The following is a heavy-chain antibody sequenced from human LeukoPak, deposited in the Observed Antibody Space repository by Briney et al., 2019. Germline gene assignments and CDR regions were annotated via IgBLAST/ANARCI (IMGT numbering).Heavy chain of an antibody. CDR3: ARDYYDSSGYYYGMFGY. D-gene: IGHD3-22*01. CDR2: ISAYNGNT. CDR1: GYTFTSYG. Sequence: ASVKVSCKASGYTFTSYGISWVRQAPGQGLEWMGWISAYNGNTNYAQKLQGRVTMTTDTSTSTAYMELRSLRSDDTAVYYCARDYYDSSGYYYGMFGYWGQGTLVTVSS. J-gene: IGHJ4*02. V-gene: IGHV1-18*01.